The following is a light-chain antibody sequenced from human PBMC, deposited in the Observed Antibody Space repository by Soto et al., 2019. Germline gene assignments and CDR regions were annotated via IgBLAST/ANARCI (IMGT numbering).Light chain of an antibody. V-gene: IGKV3-20*01. CDR3: QQYGDLPFT. Sequence: EVVLTQSPGTLSLSPGERAALSCRASQSVTINSLAWYQQKFGQTPRLLIYAASTRASGIPDRFSGSGSGTDFVLTISRLEPEDFAVYYCQQYGDLPFTFGPGTKVDLK. J-gene: IGKJ3*01. CDR1: QSVTINS. CDR2: AAS.